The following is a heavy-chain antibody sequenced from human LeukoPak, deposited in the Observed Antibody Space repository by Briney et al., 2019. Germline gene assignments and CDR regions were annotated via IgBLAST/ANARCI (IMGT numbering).Heavy chain of an antibody. Sequence: ASVKVSCKASGYTFTSYYMHWVRQAPGQGLEWMGIINTSGGSTSYAQKFQGRVTMTRDMSTSTVYMELSSLRSEDTAVYYCARGGYYDSSGYSFDYWGQGTLVTVSS. V-gene: IGHV1-46*01. CDR3: ARGGYYDSSGYSFDY. D-gene: IGHD3-22*01. CDR2: INTSGGST. J-gene: IGHJ4*02. CDR1: GYTFTSYY.